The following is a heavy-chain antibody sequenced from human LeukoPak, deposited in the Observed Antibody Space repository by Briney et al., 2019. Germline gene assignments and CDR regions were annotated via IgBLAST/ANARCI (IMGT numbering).Heavy chain of an antibody. J-gene: IGHJ3*02. CDR2: INHSGST. CDR3: ARASTVLRAFDI. V-gene: IGHV4-34*01. CDR1: GGSFSGYY. Sequence: SGTLSLTCAVYGGSFSGYYWSWIRQPPGKGLEWIGEINHSGSTNYNPSLRSRVTISVDTSKNQFSLKLSSVTAADTAVYYCARASTVLRAFDIWGQGTMVTVSS. D-gene: IGHD4-17*01.